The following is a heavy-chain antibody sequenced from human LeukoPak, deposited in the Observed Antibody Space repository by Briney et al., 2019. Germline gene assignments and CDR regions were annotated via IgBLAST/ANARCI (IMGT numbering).Heavy chain of an antibody. V-gene: IGHV3-48*01. D-gene: IGHD3-3*01. CDR1: GFTFSSYS. J-gene: IGHJ4*02. CDR2: ISSSSSTI. Sequence: GGSLRLSCAASGFTFSSYSMNWVRQAPGKGLEWVSYISSSSSTIYYADSVKGRFTISRDNAKNSLYLQMNSLRAEDTAVYYCARGGLYYDFWSGYPEYYFDYWGQGTLVTVSS. CDR3: ARGGLYYDFWSGYPEYYFDY.